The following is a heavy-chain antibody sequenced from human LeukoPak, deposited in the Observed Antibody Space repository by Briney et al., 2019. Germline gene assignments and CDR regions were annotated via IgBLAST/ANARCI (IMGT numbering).Heavy chain of an antibody. V-gene: IGHV3-20*04. D-gene: IGHD2-8*02. J-gene: IGHJ3*02. Sequence: PGGSLRLSCAASGFTFDDYGMSWVRQAPGKGLEWVSGINWNGGSTGYADSVKGRFTISRANAKNYHYLHMKSLRVEDKAWSLCARLVPLPRAFDIWGQGTMVTVSS. CDR3: ARLVPLPRAFDI. CDR1: GFTFDDYG. CDR2: INWNGGST.